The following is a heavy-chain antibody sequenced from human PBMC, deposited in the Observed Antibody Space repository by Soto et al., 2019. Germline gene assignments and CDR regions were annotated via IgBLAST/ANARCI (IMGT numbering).Heavy chain of an antibody. V-gene: IGHV4-59*01. CDR2: IYYSGST. CDR1: GGSISSYY. D-gene: IGHD6-13*01. Sequence: PSETLSLTCTVSGGSISSYYWSWIRQPPGKGLEWIGYIYYSGSTNYNPSLKSRVTISVDTSKNQFSLKLSSVTAADTAVYYCARTPVPRGSSWYLNWFDPWGQGTLVTVSS. CDR3: ARTPVPRGSSWYLNWFDP. J-gene: IGHJ5*02.